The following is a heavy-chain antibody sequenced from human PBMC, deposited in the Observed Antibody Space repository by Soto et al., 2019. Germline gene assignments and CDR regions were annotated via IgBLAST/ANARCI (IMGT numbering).Heavy chain of an antibody. J-gene: IGHJ5*02. CDR2: IYYSGST. Sequence: TSETLSLTCTVSGGSISSGGYYWSWIRHHPGKGLEWIGYIYYSGSTYYNPSLKSRVTISVDTSKNQFSLKLSSVTAADTAVYYCARGGGVVVAARRWFDPWGQGTLVTVSS. CDR1: GGSISSGGYY. V-gene: IGHV4-31*03. CDR3: ARGGGVVVAARRWFDP. D-gene: IGHD2-15*01.